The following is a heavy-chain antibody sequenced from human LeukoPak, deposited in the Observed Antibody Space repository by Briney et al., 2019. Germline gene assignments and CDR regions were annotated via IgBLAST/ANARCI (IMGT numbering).Heavy chain of an antibody. Sequence: ASVKVSCKASGYTFTGYYMHWVRQAPGQGLEWMGWINPNSGGTNYAQKFQGRVTMTRDTSISTAYMELSRLRSDDTAVYYCARDPTGFRENLLDYWGQGTLVTVSS. CDR1: GYTFTGYY. D-gene: IGHD3-10*01. J-gene: IGHJ4*02. V-gene: IGHV1-2*02. CDR2: INPNSGGT. CDR3: ARDPTGFRENLLDY.